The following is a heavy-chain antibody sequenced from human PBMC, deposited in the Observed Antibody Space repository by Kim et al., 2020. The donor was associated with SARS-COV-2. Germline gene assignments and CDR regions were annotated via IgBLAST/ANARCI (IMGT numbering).Heavy chain of an antibody. V-gene: IGHV1-2*05. CDR1: GYTFTTRY. CDR2: INPDSGVT. Sequence: ASVKVSCKTSGYTFTTRYLHWVRQAPGHGLEWMGRINPDSGVTDYAQRFQGRVTMTRDKSISTVYMELSSLKSDDTVVYYCARRNTETIDYWGQGTLVTVSS. J-gene: IGHJ4*02. CDR3: ARRNTETIDY.